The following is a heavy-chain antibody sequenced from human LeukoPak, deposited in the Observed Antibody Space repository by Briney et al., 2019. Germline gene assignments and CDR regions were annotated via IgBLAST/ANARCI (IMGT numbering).Heavy chain of an antibody. CDR3: ARSGSPHYYFDY. CDR2: IYYSGST. J-gene: IGHJ4*02. V-gene: IGHV4-59*01. Sequence: SETLSLTCTVSGGSISSYYWSWIRQPPGKGLEWIGYIYYSGSTNYNPSLKSRATISVDTSKNQFSLKLSSVTAADTAVYYCARSGSPHYYFDYWGQGTLVTVSS. CDR1: GGSISSYY.